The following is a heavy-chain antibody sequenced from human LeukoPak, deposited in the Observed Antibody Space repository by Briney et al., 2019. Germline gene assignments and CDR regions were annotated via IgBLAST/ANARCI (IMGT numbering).Heavy chain of an antibody. D-gene: IGHD6-6*01. CDR3: ARAQYSSSPSY. J-gene: IGHJ4*02. Sequence: GGSLRLSCAASGFTFNIYSMTWVRQAPGKGLQWVSYIDPGSRTIYYADSVKGRFTISRDNAKNSLFLQMNSLRAEDTAVYYCARAQYSSSPSYWGQGSLVTVAS. V-gene: IGHV3-48*04. CDR1: GFTFNIYS. CDR2: IDPGSRTI.